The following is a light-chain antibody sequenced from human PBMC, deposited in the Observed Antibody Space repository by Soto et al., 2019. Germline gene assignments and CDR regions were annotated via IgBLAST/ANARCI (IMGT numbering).Light chain of an antibody. Sequence: DIQMTQSPSTLSGSVGDRVTITCRASQTISSWLAWYQQKPGKAPKLLIYKASTLKSGVPSRFSGSGSGTEVTLTISSLQPDDFATYYCQHCNSYSEAFGQGTKVELK. CDR2: KAS. J-gene: IGKJ1*01. V-gene: IGKV1-5*03. CDR1: QTISSW. CDR3: QHCNSYSEA.